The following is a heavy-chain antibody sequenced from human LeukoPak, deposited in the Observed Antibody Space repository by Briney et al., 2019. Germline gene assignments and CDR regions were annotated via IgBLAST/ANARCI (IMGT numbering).Heavy chain of an antibody. D-gene: IGHD3-10*01. CDR2: IYPGDSIT. J-gene: IGHJ3*02. CDR3: ARQGYGSGSYRAFDI. V-gene: IGHV5-51*01. CDR1: GYSFTNYW. Sequence: GESLKISCKGSGYSFTNYWIGWVRQMPGKGLEWMGIIYPGDSITRYSPSFQGQVTVSADKSISTAYLQWSSLRASDTAMYYCARQGYGSGSYRAFDIWGQGTMVTVSS.